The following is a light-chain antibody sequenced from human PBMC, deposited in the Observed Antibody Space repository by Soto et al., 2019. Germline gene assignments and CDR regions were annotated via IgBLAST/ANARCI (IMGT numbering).Light chain of an antibody. CDR3: AAWDDSLCGSWV. CDR1: SSNIGSNY. V-gene: IGLV1-47*02. J-gene: IGLJ3*02. CDR2: AND. Sequence: QSVLTQPPSASGTPGQRVIISCSGRSSNIGSNYVYWFQHLPGTAPKLLIYANDQRPSGVPDRFSGSKSCTSASLSISGLRSEDEADYYCAAWDDSLCGSWVLGGGTKLTVL.